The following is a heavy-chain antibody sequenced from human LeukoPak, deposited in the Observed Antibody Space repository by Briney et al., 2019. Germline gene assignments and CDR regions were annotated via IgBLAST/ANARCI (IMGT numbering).Heavy chain of an antibody. Sequence: GRSLRLSCAASGFTFSSYAMHWVRQAPGKGPEWVAVISYDGSNKYYADSVKGRFTISRDNSKNTLYLQMNSLRAEDTAVYYCARGRPESPIAAGIPFDYWGQGTLVTVSS. V-gene: IGHV3-30*01. CDR1: GFTFSSYA. D-gene: IGHD6-6*01. CDR2: ISYDGSNK. J-gene: IGHJ4*02. CDR3: ARGRPESPIAAGIPFDY.